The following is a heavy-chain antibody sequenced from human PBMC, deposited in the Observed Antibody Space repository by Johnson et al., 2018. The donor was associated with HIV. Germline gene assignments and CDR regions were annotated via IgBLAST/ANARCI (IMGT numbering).Heavy chain of an antibody. CDR1: GFTFSSYG. CDR3: AREWELLGSAFDI. D-gene: IGHD1-26*01. J-gene: IGHJ3*02. V-gene: IGHV3-33*01. Sequence: QVQLVESGGGVVQPGRSLRLSCAASGFTFSSYGMHWVRQAPGKGLEWVAVIWYDGSNKYYADSVKGRFTIPRDNSKNTLYLQMNSLGAEDTAVYYCAREWELLGSAFDIWGQGTMVTVSS. CDR2: IWYDGSNK.